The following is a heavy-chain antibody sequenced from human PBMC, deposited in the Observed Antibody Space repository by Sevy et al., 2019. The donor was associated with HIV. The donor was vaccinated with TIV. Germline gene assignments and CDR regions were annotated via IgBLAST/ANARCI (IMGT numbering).Heavy chain of an antibody. CDR3: ARAGLYCSGGSCYSVVVDP. CDR1: GYTFTSYD. Sequence: ASVKVSCKASGYTFTSYDINWVRQATGQGLEWMGWMNPNSGNTGYAQKFQGRVTMTRNTSIGTAYMELSSLRSEDTAVYYCARAGLYCSGGSCYSVVVDPWGQGTLVTVSS. J-gene: IGHJ5*02. D-gene: IGHD2-15*01. V-gene: IGHV1-8*01. CDR2: MNPNSGNT.